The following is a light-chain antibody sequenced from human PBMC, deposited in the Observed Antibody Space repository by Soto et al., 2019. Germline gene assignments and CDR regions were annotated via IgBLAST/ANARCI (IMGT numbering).Light chain of an antibody. CDR1: SSDVGGYHY. Sequence: QSVLTQPASVSGSPGQSITISCTGTSSDVGGYHYVSWYQQHPGKAPKLLISDVSDRPSGVSNRFSGSKSGNTASLTISGLQAEDEADYYCSSFTSAITAVFGGGTKLTV. CDR2: DVS. CDR3: SSFTSAITAV. V-gene: IGLV2-14*03. J-gene: IGLJ3*02.